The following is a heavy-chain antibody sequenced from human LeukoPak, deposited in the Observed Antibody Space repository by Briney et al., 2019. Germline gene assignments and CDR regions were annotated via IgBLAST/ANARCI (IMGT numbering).Heavy chain of an antibody. Sequence: PPETLSLTCTVSSGPISTYYWSWIRQPAGKGLEWIGRIFSTGTTDYNPSLESRITISVDTSKNQFSLKLNSVTAADTAIFYCARIRRYDYDGFRPGWVYWYFDVWGRGTLFTVSS. D-gene: IGHD4-23*01. CDR3: ARIRRYDYDGFRPGWVYWYFDV. CDR2: IFSTGTT. J-gene: IGHJ2*01. CDR1: SGPISTYY. V-gene: IGHV4-4*07.